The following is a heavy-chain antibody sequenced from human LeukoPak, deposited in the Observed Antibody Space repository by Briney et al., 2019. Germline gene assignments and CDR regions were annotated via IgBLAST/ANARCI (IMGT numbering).Heavy chain of an antibody. V-gene: IGHV3-33*01. D-gene: IGHD7-27*01. CDR3: ARLTGSYLDY. Sequence: GGSLRLSCAASGFTFSSNGMHWVRQAPGKGLEWVALIWYDGSKKYYADSVKGRFTISRDNSNSMLYLQMNSLRAEDTAVYYCARLTGSYLDYWGQGTVVTVSS. CDR2: IWYDGSKK. CDR1: GFTFSSNG. J-gene: IGHJ4*02.